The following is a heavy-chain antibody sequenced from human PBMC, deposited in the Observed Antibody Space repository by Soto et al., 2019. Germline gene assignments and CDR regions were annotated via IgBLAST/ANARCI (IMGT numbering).Heavy chain of an antibody. CDR3: ARGKSRYGTGTFYNYFYMDV. Sequence: DLEQWDAGLLKPSETLSLTCAVYGASFSGHCWNWIRQPPGKGPEWLGEIDHNGSPNYNPSFNSRVSISTDTSKNQYSLKLSFVTAADTAVYFCARGKSRYGTGTFYNYFYMDVWGKGTTVTVSS. V-gene: IGHV4-34*01. CDR2: IDHNGSP. J-gene: IGHJ6*03. D-gene: IGHD3-10*01. CDR1: GASFSGHC.